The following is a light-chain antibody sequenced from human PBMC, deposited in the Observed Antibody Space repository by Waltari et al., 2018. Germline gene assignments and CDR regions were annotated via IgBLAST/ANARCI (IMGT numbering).Light chain of an antibody. J-gene: IGLJ2*01. CDR3: TSYAASNTLI. CDR2: EVT. Sequence: QSALTQPPSASGSPGQSVTISCTGTSSDVGGYEYVSWYQQHPGKTPKLMILEVTKRPSGVPERFSGSKSGNTASLTVSGLKPEDEADYYCTSYAASNTLIFGGGTRLTVL. V-gene: IGLV2-8*01. CDR1: SSDVGGYEY.